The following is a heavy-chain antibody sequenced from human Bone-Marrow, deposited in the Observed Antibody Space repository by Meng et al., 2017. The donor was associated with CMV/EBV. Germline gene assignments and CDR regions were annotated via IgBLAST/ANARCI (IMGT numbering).Heavy chain of an antibody. Sequence: GGSLRLSCAASGFTFSSYDMHWVRQATGKGLEWVSAIGTAGDTYYPGSVKGRFTISRDNSKNSVYLQMNSLRAEDTAIYYCARFQWLVYYFDYWGRGTLVTVSS. CDR3: ARFQWLVYYFDY. CDR2: IGTAGDT. J-gene: IGHJ4*02. V-gene: IGHV3-13*01. CDR1: GFTFSSYD. D-gene: IGHD6-19*01.